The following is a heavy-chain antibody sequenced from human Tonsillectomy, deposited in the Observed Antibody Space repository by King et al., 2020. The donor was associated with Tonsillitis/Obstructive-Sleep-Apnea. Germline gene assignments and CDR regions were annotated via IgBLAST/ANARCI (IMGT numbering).Heavy chain of an antibody. Sequence: VQLVESGGGLVQPGRSLRLSCAASGFTFDDFAMHWVRQAPGKGLEWVSGISWNGGSLGYADSVKGRFTISRENAKKSLYLQMNSLRPEDTALYYCAKDLVPLCGGDCYSTGWFDPWGQGTLVTVSS. J-gene: IGHJ5*02. CDR3: AKDLVPLCGGDCYSTGWFDP. CDR2: ISWNGGSL. CDR1: GFTFDDFA. D-gene: IGHD2-21*01. V-gene: IGHV3-9*01.